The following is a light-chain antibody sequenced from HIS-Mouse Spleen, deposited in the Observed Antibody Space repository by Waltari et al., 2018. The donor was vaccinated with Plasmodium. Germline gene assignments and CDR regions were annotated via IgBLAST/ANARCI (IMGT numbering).Light chain of an antibody. V-gene: IGLV2-14*03. CDR2: DVS. CDR1: SSDVGGYHY. J-gene: IGLJ2*01. Sequence: QSALTQPASVSGSPAQSLTLSCTGTSSDVGGYHYFSCYQQHPGKAPNLMIYDVSNRPSGVSNRFSGSKSGNTASLTISGLQAEDEADYYCSSYTSSSTLVFGGGTKLTVL. CDR3: SSYTSSSTLV.